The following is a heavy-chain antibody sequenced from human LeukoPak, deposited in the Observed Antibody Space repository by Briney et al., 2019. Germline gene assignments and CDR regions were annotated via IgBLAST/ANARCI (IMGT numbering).Heavy chain of an antibody. V-gene: IGHV3-74*01. D-gene: IGHD5-12*01. CDR1: GFTFSSYA. CDR2: INTDGSEA. Sequence: GGSLRLSCAASGFTFSSYAMIWVRQAPGKGLEWVSRINTDGSEATYADSVKGRFTISRDNAKSALFLQMNSLRAEDTAVYYCTRAGYAGYSTPWGQGTLVTVSS. CDR3: TRAGYAGYSTP. J-gene: IGHJ5*02.